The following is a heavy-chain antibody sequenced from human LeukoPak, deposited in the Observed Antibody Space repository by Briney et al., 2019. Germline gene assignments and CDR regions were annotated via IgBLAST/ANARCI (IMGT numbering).Heavy chain of an antibody. D-gene: IGHD5-18*01. V-gene: IGHV4-34*01. Sequence: SETLSLTCAVYGGSFSDYYWSWIRQPPGKGLEWIGEINHSGSTNYNPSLKSRVTISVDTSKNQFSLKLSSVTAADTAVYYCARGRGYSYGYHYYYGMDVWGQGTTVTVSS. CDR3: ARGRGYSYGYHYYYGMDV. J-gene: IGHJ6*02. CDR2: INHSGST. CDR1: GGSFSDYY.